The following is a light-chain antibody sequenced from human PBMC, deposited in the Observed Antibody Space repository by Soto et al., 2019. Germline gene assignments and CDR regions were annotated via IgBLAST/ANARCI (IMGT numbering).Light chain of an antibody. J-gene: IGLJ3*02. CDR3: QSYDGRLSTWV. Sequence: PSVSGAPGQRITISCTGSSSNIGAGYDVQWYQHLPGTAPRLLVFANTDRPSGVPDRISGSKSGTSASLAITGLQAEDEADYYCQSYDGRLSTWVFGGGTKLTVL. CDR1: SSNIGAGYD. V-gene: IGLV1-40*01. CDR2: ANT.